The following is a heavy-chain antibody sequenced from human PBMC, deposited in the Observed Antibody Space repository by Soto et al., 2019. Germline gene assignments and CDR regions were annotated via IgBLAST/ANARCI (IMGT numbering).Heavy chain of an antibody. CDR1: GGSISSYY. J-gene: IGHJ4*02. CDR3: ARSDGRY. Sequence: QVQLQESGPGLVKPSETLSLTCTVSGGSISSYYWCWIRQPPGKGLEWIGYIYYSGSTNYNPSLKSPVAISVDTSKNQFSLKLSSVTAADTAVYYCARSDGRYWGQGTLVTVSS. V-gene: IGHV4-59*01. CDR2: IYYSGST.